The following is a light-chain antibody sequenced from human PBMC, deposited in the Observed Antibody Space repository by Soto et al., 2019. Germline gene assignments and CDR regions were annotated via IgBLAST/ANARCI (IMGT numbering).Light chain of an antibody. CDR1: QSISTY. Sequence: DIQMTQSPSSLSASVGDRVTITCRASQSISTYLNWYQQKPGKAPRLLIYTASRLQSGVSSRFSGSGSGTDFTLSISSLQPEDFGTYYCQQSYTTPRTFGQGTKVYIK. CDR3: QQSYTTPRT. J-gene: IGKJ1*01. V-gene: IGKV1-39*01. CDR2: TAS.